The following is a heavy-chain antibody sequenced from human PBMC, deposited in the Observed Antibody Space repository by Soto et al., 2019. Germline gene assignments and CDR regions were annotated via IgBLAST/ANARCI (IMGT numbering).Heavy chain of an antibody. Sequence: GGSLRLSCAASGFTFSDHYMDWVRQAPGKGLEWVARVRNRANSYTTEYAASVTGRFTISRDGSKNSLYLQMNSLRNEDTAVYYCARDREPSVYHGMAVWGQGTTVTVSS. V-gene: IGHV3-72*01. CDR3: ARDREPSVYHGMAV. CDR2: VRNRANSYTT. J-gene: IGHJ6*02. CDR1: GFTFSDHY.